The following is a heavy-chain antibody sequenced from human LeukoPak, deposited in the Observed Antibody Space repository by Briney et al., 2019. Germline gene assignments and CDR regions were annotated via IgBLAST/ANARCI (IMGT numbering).Heavy chain of an antibody. D-gene: IGHD1-1*01. CDR2: INHSGST. J-gene: IGHJ4*02. CDR3: ARLPNVLPDY. CDR1: GGSFSGYY. V-gene: IGHV4-34*01. Sequence: PSETLSLTCAVYGGSFSGYYWSWIRQPPGKGLEWIGEINHSGSTNYNPSLKSRVTISVDTSKNQFSLKLSSVTAADTAVYYCARLPNVLPDYWGQGTLVTVSS.